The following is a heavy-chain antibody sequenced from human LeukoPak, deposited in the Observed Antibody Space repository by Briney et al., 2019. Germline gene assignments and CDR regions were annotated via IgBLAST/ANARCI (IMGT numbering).Heavy chain of an antibody. J-gene: IGHJ4*02. CDR2: ISVGGGTT. CDR1: GFTFSSYA. V-gene: IGHV3-23*01. Sequence: GGSLRLSCAVSGFTFSSYAMNWVRQAPGKGLEWVSSISVGGGTTYYADSVKGRFTISRDNSKNTLYLQMNSLRAEDTAIYYCAKDCSGSGSFYDYWGQGTLVTVSS. D-gene: IGHD1-26*01. CDR3: AKDCSGSGSFYDY.